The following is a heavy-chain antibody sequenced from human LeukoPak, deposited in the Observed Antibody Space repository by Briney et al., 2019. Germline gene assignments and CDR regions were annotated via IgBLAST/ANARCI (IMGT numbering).Heavy chain of an antibody. J-gene: IGHJ3*02. CDR1: GFTFSSYA. V-gene: IGHV3-30-3*01. CDR3: AALGGWYI. CDR2: ISYDGSNK. Sequence: GRSLRLSCAASGFTFSSYAVHWVRQAPGKGLEWVAVISYDGSNKYYADSVKGRFTISRDNSKNTLYLQMNSLRAEDTAVYYCAALGGWYIWGQGTMVTVSS.